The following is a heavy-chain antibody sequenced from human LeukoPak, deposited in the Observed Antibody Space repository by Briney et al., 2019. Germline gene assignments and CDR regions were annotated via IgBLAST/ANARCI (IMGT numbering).Heavy chain of an antibody. CDR3: ARGFIPTTQSSGWYS. J-gene: IGHJ4*02. CDR1: GGTFSSYA. CDR2: IIPIFGTA. V-gene: IGHV1-69*13. D-gene: IGHD6-19*01. Sequence: SVKVSCKASGGTFSSYAISWVRQAPGQGLEWMGRIIPIFGTANYAQKFQGRVTITADESTSTAYMELSSLRSEDTAVYYCARGFIPTTQSSGWYSWGPGTLVTVSS.